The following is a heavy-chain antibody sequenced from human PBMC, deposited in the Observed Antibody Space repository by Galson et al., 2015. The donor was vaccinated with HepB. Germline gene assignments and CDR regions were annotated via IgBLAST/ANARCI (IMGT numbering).Heavy chain of an antibody. CDR1: GFSFSSFA. CDR2: ISSSSTTM. Sequence: SLRLSCAASGFSFSSFAMNWVRQAPGKGLEWISYISSSSTTMYYADSVKGRLTISRDNAKNSLYLQLNSLTDEDTAVYYCARMGLRFLQWLEPFDYWGQGTLVTVAS. D-gene: IGHD3-3*01. J-gene: IGHJ4*02. V-gene: IGHV3-48*02. CDR3: ARMGLRFLQWLEPFDY.